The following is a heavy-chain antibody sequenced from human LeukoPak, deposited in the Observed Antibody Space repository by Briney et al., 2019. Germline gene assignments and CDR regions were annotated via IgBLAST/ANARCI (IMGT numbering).Heavy chain of an antibody. CDR1: GGSISSSSYY. V-gene: IGHV4-39*07. CDR2: INHSGST. CDR3: ARGNSWYGNWFDP. Sequence: SETLSLTCIVSGGSISSSSYYWSWIRQPPGKGLEWIGEINHSGSTNYNPSLKSRVTISVDTSKNQFSLKLSSVTAADTAVYYCARGNSWYGNWFDPWGQGTLVTVSS. D-gene: IGHD6-13*01. J-gene: IGHJ5*02.